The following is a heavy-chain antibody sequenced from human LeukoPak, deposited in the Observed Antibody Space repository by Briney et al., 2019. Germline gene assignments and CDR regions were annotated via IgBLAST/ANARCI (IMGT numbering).Heavy chain of an antibody. J-gene: IGHJ6*03. CDR2: ISYDGSNK. CDR1: GFTFSSYG. V-gene: IGHV3-30*03. D-gene: IGHD6-19*01. Sequence: GGSLRLSCAASGFTFSSYGMHWVRQAPGKGLEWVAVISYDGSNKYYADSVKGRFTISRDNSKNTLYLQMNSLRAEDTAVYYCASGFLRYSSGWLGGYYYYYMDVWGKGTTVTVSS. CDR3: ASGFLRYSSGWLGGYYYYYMDV.